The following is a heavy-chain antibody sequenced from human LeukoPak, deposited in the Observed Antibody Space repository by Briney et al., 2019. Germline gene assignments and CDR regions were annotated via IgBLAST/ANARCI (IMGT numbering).Heavy chain of an antibody. CDR2: IYGGSST. CDR1: GVTVSRTY. V-gene: IGHV3-66*01. J-gene: IGHJ3*01. CDR3: ARASKVEAFDV. D-gene: IGHD2-15*01. Sequence: RTGGSLRLSCAASGVTVSRTYMSWVRQAPGKGLEWVSVIYGGSSTYNADSVKGRFTISRDNSKNTLFLQMNSLRAEDTAVYYCARASKVEAFDVWGQGTMVTVSS.